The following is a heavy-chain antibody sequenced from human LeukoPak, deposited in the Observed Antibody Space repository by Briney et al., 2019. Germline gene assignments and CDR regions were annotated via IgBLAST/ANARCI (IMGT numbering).Heavy chain of an antibody. CDR3: AKASTAMVTNYYYGMDF. D-gene: IGHD5-18*01. CDR2: ISVSGGST. CDR1: RFTFSNYA. V-gene: IGHV3-23*01. Sequence: GGSLTLSHPASRFTFSNYAMSWVGQAPGTGLEGVSAISVSGGSTYHADSVKCRFTISRENSKNTLYLKMHSPRAEDTAADYCAKASTAMVTNYYYGMDFWGQGITVTVSS. J-gene: IGHJ6*02.